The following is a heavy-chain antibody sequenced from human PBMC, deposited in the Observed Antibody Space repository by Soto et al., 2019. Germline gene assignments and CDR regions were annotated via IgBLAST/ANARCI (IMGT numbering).Heavy chain of an antibody. V-gene: IGHV3-73*01. CDR1: GFTFSGSA. D-gene: IGHD6-19*01. Sequence: EVQLVESGGGLVQPGGSLKLSCAASGFTFSGSAMHWVRQASGKGLEWVGSIRSKANSYATAYAASVKGRFTISRDDSKNTAYLQMNSLKTEDKAVYYCTSHGQQWLGNMAFDYWGQGTLVTVSS. J-gene: IGHJ4*02. CDR2: IRSKANSYAT. CDR3: TSHGQQWLGNMAFDY.